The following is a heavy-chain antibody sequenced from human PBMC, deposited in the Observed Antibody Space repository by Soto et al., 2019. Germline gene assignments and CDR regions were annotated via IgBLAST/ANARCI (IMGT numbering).Heavy chain of an antibody. V-gene: IGHV4-34*01. CDR1: GGSFSGYY. J-gene: IGHJ4*02. Sequence: QVQLQQWGAGLLKPSETLSLTCAVYGGSFSGYYWSWIRQPPGKGLEWIGEINHSGSTNYNPSLKSRVTISVDTSKNQFSLKLSSVTAADTAVYYCARGQSYDYGWGTKECYFDYWGQGTLVTVSS. D-gene: IGHD3-16*01. CDR3: ARGQSYDYGWGTKECYFDY. CDR2: INHSGST.